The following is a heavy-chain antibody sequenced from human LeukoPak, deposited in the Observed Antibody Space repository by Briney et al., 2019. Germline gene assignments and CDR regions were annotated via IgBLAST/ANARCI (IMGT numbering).Heavy chain of an antibody. CDR3: ARTIQLWLFDY. Sequence: SETLSLTCTVSGGSISSGGYYWSWIRQHPGEGLEWIGYIYYSGSTYYNPSLKSRVTISVDTSKNQFSLKLSSVTAADTAVYYCARTIQLWLFDYWGQGTLVTVSS. D-gene: IGHD5-18*01. J-gene: IGHJ4*02. CDR1: GGSISSGGYY. V-gene: IGHV4-31*03. CDR2: IYYSGST.